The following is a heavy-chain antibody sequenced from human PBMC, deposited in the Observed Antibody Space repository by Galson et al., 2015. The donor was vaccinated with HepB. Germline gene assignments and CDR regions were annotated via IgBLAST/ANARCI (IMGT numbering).Heavy chain of an antibody. CDR2: INPNSGGT. Sequence: CKASGYTFTGYYMHWVRQAPGQGLEWMGWINPNSGGTNYAQKFQGRVTMTRDTSISTAYMELSRLRSDDTAVYYCARDHPRSSGWYTWFDPWGQGTLVTVSS. CDR1: GYTFTGYY. J-gene: IGHJ5*02. D-gene: IGHD6-19*01. CDR3: ARDHPRSSGWYTWFDP. V-gene: IGHV1-2*02.